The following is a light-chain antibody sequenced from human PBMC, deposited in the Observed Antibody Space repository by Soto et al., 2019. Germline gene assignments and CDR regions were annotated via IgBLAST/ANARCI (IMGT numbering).Light chain of an antibody. Sequence: EIELTQSPATLSLSPGERATLSCRASQSVSSYLAWYQQKPGQAPRLLIYDASNRATGIPARFSGSGSGTDFTLTISSLEPEDFAVYYCQQRSNWPITFGPGTKVDI. V-gene: IGKV3-11*01. CDR1: QSVSSY. CDR2: DAS. J-gene: IGKJ3*01. CDR3: QQRSNWPIT.